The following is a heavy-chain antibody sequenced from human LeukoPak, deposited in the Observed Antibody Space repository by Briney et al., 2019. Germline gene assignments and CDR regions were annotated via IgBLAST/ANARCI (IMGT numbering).Heavy chain of an antibody. V-gene: IGHV1-18*04. Sequence: ASVKVSCKASGYTFTGYYMHWVRQAPGQGLEWMGWISAYNGNTNYAQKLQGRVTMTTDTSTSTAYMELRSLRSDDTAVYYCARAQGSSGWPYWGQGTLVTVSS. CDR2: ISAYNGNT. CDR1: GYTFTGYY. CDR3: ARAQGSSGWPY. J-gene: IGHJ4*02. D-gene: IGHD6-19*01.